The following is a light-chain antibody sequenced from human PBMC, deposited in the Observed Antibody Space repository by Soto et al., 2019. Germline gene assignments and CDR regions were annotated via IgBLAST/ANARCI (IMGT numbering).Light chain of an antibody. CDR2: AAS. CDR3: QHYHSQSIT. V-gene: IGKV1-5*01. Sequence: DILLIQSPATLSASVGDRITITCRASENIFKFLAWYQQRSGSAPNLLIYAASDLDKGVPSRFSGSGSGTEFPLTIDNLQPNDSATYFCQHYHSQSITFGGGTQVDVK. J-gene: IGKJ4*01. CDR1: ENIFKF.